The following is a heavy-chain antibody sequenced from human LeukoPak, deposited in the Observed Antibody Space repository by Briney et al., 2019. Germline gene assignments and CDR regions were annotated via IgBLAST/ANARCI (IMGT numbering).Heavy chain of an antibody. J-gene: IGHJ4*02. V-gene: IGHV3-9*01. D-gene: IGHD2-2*01. CDR3: AKVRGTRTSGFFFDY. CDR2: ISYNSGFT. CDR1: GFKFDDFA. Sequence: GLSLRLSCGASGFKFDDFAMHWVRQVLGKGLEWISIISYNSGFTYYADSVKGRFTVSRDNAMNTLYLEMNSLRPEDTAFYYCAKVRGTRTSGFFFDYWGRGTLVTVSS.